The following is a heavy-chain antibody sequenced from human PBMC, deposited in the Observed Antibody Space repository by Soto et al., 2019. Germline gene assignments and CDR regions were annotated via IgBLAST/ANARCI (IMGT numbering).Heavy chain of an antibody. J-gene: IGHJ6*02. CDR1: GGSFSGYY. Sequence: QVQLQQWGAGLLKPSETLSLTCAVYGGSFSGYYWSWIRQPPGKGLEWIGEINHSGSTNYNPSLKSRVTISVDTSKNQFSLKLSSVTAADTAVYYCARGGWYCSSTSCSAYYYYGMDVWAQGTTVTVSS. CDR2: INHSGST. V-gene: IGHV4-34*01. D-gene: IGHD2-2*01. CDR3: ARGGWYCSSTSCSAYYYYGMDV.